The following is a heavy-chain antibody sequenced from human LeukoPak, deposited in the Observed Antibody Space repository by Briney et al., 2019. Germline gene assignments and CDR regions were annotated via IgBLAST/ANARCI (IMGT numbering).Heavy chain of an antibody. CDR3: AKGPIVRFDY. CDR1: GFTFSSYG. Sequence: PGGSLRLSCAASGFTFSSYGMHWVRQTPGKGLEWVAFIRYDGSNKYYADSVKGRFTISRDNSKNTVYLQMNSLRVEDTAVYHCAKGPIVRFDYWGQGTLVTVSS. CDR2: IRYDGSNK. J-gene: IGHJ4*02. D-gene: IGHD1-26*01. V-gene: IGHV3-30*02.